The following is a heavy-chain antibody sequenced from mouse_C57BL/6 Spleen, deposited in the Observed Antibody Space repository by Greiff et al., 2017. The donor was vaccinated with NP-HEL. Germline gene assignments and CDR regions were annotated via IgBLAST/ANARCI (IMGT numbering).Heavy chain of an antibody. V-gene: IGHV5-6*02. Sequence: DVKLVESGGDLVKPGGSLKLSCAASGFTFSSYGMSWVRQTPDKRLEWVATISSGGSYTYYPNSVKGRFTISRDNAKNTLYLQMSSLKSEDTAMYYCARDWDDYFDYWGQGTTLTVSS. J-gene: IGHJ2*01. CDR1: GFTFSSYG. CDR3: ARDWDDYFDY. CDR2: ISSGGSYT. D-gene: IGHD4-1*01.